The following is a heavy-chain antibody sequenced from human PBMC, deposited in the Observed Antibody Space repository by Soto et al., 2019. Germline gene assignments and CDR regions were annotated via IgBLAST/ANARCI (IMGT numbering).Heavy chain of an antibody. Sequence: QVQLVESGGGVVQPGRSRRLSFAASGFTFSSYAMHWVRQAPGKGLEWVAVISYEGSNKYYADFVKGRFTISRDNSKNALDLQMISLRAEDTAGYYCARGYSSSWYGPDGMDVWGQGTTVSVSS. D-gene: IGHD6-13*01. V-gene: IGHV3-30-3*01. CDR3: ARGYSSSWYGPDGMDV. CDR1: GFTFSSYA. J-gene: IGHJ6*02. CDR2: ISYEGSNK.